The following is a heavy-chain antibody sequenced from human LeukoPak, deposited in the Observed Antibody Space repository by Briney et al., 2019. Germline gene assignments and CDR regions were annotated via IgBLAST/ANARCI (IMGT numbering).Heavy chain of an antibody. CDR1: GFTFSSYG. V-gene: IGHV3-23*01. CDR3: AKGSPIVVVTAPPDY. J-gene: IGHJ4*02. D-gene: IGHD2-21*02. Sequence: GGSLRLSCAASGFTFSSYGMSWVRQAPGKGLERVSAISGSGGSTYYADSVKGRFTISRDNDKNTLYLQMNSLRAEDTAVYYCAKGSPIVVVTAPPDYWGQGTLVTVSS. CDR2: ISGSGGST.